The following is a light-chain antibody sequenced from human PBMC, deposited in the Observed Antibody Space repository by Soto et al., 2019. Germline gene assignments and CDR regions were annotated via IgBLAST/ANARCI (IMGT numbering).Light chain of an antibody. V-gene: IGLV2-14*03. J-gene: IGLJ2*01. CDR3: RSYTTRSTGL. CDR2: DVS. CDR1: SSDVGGYNY. Sequence: QSALTQPASVSGSPGQSITISCTGTSSDVGGYNYVSWYQQHPGKAPKLMIYDVSNRPSGVSNRFSGSKSGNTASLTISGLQAEDEADYHCRSYTTRSTGLFRRGTKLTVL.